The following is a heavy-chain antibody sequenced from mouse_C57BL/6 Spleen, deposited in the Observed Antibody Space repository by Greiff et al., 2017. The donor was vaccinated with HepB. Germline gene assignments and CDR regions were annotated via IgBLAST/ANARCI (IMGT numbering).Heavy chain of an antibody. D-gene: IGHD2-4*01. V-gene: IGHV1-9*01. CDR2: ILPGSGST. J-gene: IGHJ2*01. CDR3: ARGNDYEVDY. Sequence: VQLQQSGAELMKPGASVKLSCKATGYTFTGYWIEWVKQRPGHGLEWIGEILPGSGSTNYTEKFKGKATFTADTSSNTAYMQLSSLTTEDSAIYYRARGNDYEVDYWGQGTTLTVSS. CDR1: GYTFTGYW.